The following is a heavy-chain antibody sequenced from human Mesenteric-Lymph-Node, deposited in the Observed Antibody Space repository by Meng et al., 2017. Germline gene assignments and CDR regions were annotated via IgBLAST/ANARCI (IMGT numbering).Heavy chain of an antibody. CDR3: ARAGTTVVWNLFDI. J-gene: IGHJ5*02. D-gene: IGHD2/OR15-2a*01. V-gene: IGHV3-23*01. CDR2: MSGSGGMT. Sequence: GESLKISCVASGFAFGSYIMTWVRQAPGKGLEYVSSMSGSGGMTYYADSVKGRFTISRDNSKNTLYLQMNSLGGDDTAVYYCARAGTTVVWNLFDIWGQGTQVTVSS. CDR1: GFAFGSYI.